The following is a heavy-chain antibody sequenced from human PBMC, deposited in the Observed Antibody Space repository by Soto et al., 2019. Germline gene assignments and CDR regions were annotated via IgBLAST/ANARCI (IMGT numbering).Heavy chain of an antibody. Sequence: ASETLSLTCTVSGGSISSYYWSWIRQPPGKGLEWIGYIYYSGSTNYNPSLKSRVTISVDTSNNQFSLKLSSVTAADTAVYYCARGAFSGWLDYWGQGTLVTVSS. D-gene: IGHD6-19*01. J-gene: IGHJ4*02. CDR2: IYYSGST. CDR1: GGSISSYY. CDR3: ARGAFSGWLDY. V-gene: IGHV4-59*01.